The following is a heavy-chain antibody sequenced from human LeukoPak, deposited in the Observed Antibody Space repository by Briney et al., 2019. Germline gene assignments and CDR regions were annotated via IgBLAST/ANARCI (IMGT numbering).Heavy chain of an antibody. CDR1: GYIFTNYW. CDR2: IDPSDSYT. J-gene: IGHJ4*02. V-gene: IGHV5-10-1*01. D-gene: IGHD3-10*01. Sequence: GESLKISCKGSGYIFTNYWISWVRQMPGKGLEWMGRIDPSDSYTNYSPSFQGHLTISADRSIRTTYLQWSSLRASDTAIYYCARGERSLDYWGQGTLVTVSS. CDR3: ARGERSLDY.